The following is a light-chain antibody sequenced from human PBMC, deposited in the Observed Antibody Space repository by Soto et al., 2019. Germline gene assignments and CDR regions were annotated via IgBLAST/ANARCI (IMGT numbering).Light chain of an antibody. Sequence: EIVMTQSPATLSVSPGERATLSCRASQSVGSNLVWYQQRPGQAPRLLIYDASTRATGIPARFSGSGSGTEFTLTISTLQSEEFAVYYCQQYTNWVMTFSHGTKVDIK. J-gene: IGKJ1*01. V-gene: IGKV3-15*01. CDR3: QQYTNWVMT. CDR1: QSVGSN. CDR2: DAS.